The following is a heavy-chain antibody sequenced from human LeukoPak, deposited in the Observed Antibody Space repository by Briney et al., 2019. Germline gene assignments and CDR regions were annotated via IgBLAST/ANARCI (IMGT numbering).Heavy chain of an antibody. V-gene: IGHV4-34*01. CDR1: GGSFSGYY. CDR3: ARLLWITIFGVVIAPDAFDI. CDR2: INHSGST. D-gene: IGHD3-3*01. Sequence: SETLSLTCAVYGGSFSGYYWSWFRQPPGKGLEWIGEINHSGSTNYNPSLKSRVTISVDTSKNQFSLKLSSVTAADTAVYYCARLLWITIFGVVIAPDAFDIWGQGTMVTVSS. J-gene: IGHJ3*02.